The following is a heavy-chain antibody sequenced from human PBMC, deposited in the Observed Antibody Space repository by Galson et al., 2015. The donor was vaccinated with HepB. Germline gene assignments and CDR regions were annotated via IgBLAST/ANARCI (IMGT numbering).Heavy chain of an antibody. D-gene: IGHD3-16*01. CDR3: AKVHQYYDYVWGSSGPFDY. CDR1: GFTFSSYA. CDR2: ISGSGGST. V-gene: IGHV3-23*01. Sequence: SLRLSCAASGFTFSSYAMSWVRQASGKGLEWVSAISGSGGSTYYADSVKGRFTISRDNSKNTLYLQMNSLRAEDTAVYYCAKVHQYYDYVWGSSGPFDYWGQGTLVTVSS. J-gene: IGHJ4*02.